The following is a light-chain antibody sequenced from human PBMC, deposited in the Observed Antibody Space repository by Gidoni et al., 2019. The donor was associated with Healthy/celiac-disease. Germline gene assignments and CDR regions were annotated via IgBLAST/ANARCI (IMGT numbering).Light chain of an antibody. CDR2: GAS. CDR3: QQYVSSYT. Sequence: EIVLTRSPGTLSLSPGERATLSCRASQSVSSSYLAWYQQKPGQAPRLLIYGASSRATGIPDRFSGSGSGTDFTLTISRLEPEDFAVYYCQQYVSSYTFGQGTKLEIK. CDR1: QSVSSSY. V-gene: IGKV3-20*01. J-gene: IGKJ2*01.